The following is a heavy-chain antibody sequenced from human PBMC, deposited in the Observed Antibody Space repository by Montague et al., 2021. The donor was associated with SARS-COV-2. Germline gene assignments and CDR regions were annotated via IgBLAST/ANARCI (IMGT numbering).Heavy chain of an antibody. CDR2: ISHYGST. J-gene: IGHJ6*02. D-gene: IGHD2-2*01. CDR1: GGSFSGYY. CDR3: ARVAYRLLFIATYYGIDV. V-gene: IGHV4-34*01. Sequence: SETLSLTCAVYGGSFSGYYWCWIRQPPGKGLELMGEISHYGSTNYNPTLTIRVTISISTSKNQLSLMLSSVTAAAAAVYYCARVAYRLLFIATYYGIDVWGQGTTVTVSS.